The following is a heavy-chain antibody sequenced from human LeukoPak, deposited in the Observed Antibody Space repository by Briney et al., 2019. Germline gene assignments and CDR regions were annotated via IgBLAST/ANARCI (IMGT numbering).Heavy chain of an antibody. J-gene: IGHJ3*02. CDR2: IIPIFGTA. CDR3: ARVRSYCSSTSCRYNQAFDI. V-gene: IGHV1-69*13. Sequence: ASVKVSCKASGGTFSSYAISWVRQAPGQGLEWMGGIIPIFGTANYAQKFQGRVTITADESTSTAYTELSSLRSEDTAVYYCARVRSYCSSTSCRYNQAFDIWGQGTMVTVSS. D-gene: IGHD2-2*01. CDR1: GGTFSSYA.